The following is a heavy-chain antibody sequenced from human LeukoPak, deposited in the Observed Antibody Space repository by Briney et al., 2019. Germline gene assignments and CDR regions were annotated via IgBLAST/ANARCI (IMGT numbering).Heavy chain of an antibody. J-gene: IGHJ4*02. CDR2: IYTSGSS. Sequence: SETLSLTCTVSGGSISSYYWSWIRQPAGKGLEWIGRIYTSGSSNYNPSLKSRVTMSVDTSKNQFSLKLSSVTAADTAVYYCAREGYYYDSSGYYSLFDYWGQGTLVTASS. CDR3: AREGYYYDSSGYYSLFDY. V-gene: IGHV4-4*07. D-gene: IGHD3-22*01. CDR1: GGSISSYY.